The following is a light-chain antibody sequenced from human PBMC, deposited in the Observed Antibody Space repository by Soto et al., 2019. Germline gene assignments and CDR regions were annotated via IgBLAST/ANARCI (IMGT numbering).Light chain of an antibody. V-gene: IGKV3-15*01. CDR2: GAS. Sequence: EIVMTQSPATLSVSPGERATRSCRASQSVSSKLAWYQQKPGQAPRLLIYGASTRATGIPARFSGSGFGTEFTLTISSLQSEDVAVYYCQQYNTRPPTTFGQGTRLEIK. CDR3: QQYNTRPPTT. CDR1: QSVSSK. J-gene: IGKJ5*01.